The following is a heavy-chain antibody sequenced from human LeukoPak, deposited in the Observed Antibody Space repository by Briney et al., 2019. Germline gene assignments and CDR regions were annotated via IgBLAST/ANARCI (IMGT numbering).Heavy chain of an antibody. CDR1: GFTFNNYV. CDR2: ISSSGGII. CDR3: ARVPYYNWNRSGFSDY. J-gene: IGHJ4*02. Sequence: GGSLRLSCAASGFTFNNYVMTWVRQAPGKGLEWVSYISSSGGIIYYADSVKGRFTISRDNAKNSLYLQMNSLRAEDTAVYYCARVPYYNWNRSGFSDYWGQGTLVTVSS. V-gene: IGHV3-48*03. D-gene: IGHD1-1*01.